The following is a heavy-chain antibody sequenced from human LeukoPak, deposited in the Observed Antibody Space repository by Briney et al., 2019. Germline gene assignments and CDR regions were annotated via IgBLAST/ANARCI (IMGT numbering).Heavy chain of an antibody. V-gene: IGHV1-69*05. Sequence: ASVKVSCKASGGTFSSYAISWVRQAPGQGLEWMGGIIPIFGTANYAQKFQGRVTMTRDTSISTAYMELSRLRSDDTAVYYCARKGFLEWLIYWGQGTLVTVSS. D-gene: IGHD3-3*01. J-gene: IGHJ4*02. CDR1: GGTFSSYA. CDR2: IIPIFGTA. CDR3: ARKGFLEWLIY.